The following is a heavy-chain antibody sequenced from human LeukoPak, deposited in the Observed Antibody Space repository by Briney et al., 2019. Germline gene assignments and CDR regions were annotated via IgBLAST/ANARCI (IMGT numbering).Heavy chain of an antibody. D-gene: IGHD6-19*01. J-gene: IGHJ4*02. Sequence: GGSLRLSCAASGFTFSSYSMNWVRQAPGKGLEWVSSISSTSSYIYYADSVKGRFTISRDNAKNSLYLQMNSLRAEDTAVYYCARARQWLPSDFDYWGQGTLVTVSS. CDR2: ISSTSSYI. CDR3: ARARQWLPSDFDY. CDR1: GFTFSSYS. V-gene: IGHV3-21*01.